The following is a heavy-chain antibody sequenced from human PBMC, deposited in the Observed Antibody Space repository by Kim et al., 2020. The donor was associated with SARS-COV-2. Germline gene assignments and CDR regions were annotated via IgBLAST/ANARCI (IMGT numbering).Heavy chain of an antibody. CDR1: GFTFSSYE. J-gene: IGHJ4*02. CDR3: ARDRQRPYYDILTGQISMYLDY. D-gene: IGHD3-9*01. V-gene: IGHV3-48*03. CDR2: ISSSGSTI. Sequence: GGSLRLSCAASGFTFSSYEMNWVRQAPGKGLEWVSYISSSGSTIYYADSVKGRFTISRDNAKNSLYLQMNSLRAEDTAVYYCARDRQRPYYDILTGQISMYLDYWGQGTLVTVSS.